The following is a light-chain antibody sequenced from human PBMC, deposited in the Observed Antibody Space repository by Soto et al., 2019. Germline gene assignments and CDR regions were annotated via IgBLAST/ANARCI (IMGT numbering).Light chain of an antibody. CDR2: ENN. J-gene: IGLJ3*02. Sequence: QSVLTQPPSVSAAPGQTVTISCSGSSSNIGNNYVSWSQQLPGTAPKLLIYENNKRPSGIPDRFSGSKSGTSATLGITGLQTGDEADYYCGTWDSSLGADGVFGGGTKLTVL. CDR3: GTWDSSLGADGV. CDR1: SSNIGNNY. V-gene: IGLV1-51*02.